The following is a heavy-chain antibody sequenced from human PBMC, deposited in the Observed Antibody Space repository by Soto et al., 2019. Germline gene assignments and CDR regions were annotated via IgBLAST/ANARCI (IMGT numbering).Heavy chain of an antibody. CDR3: ASGRNNPHGSCHFDS. CDR1: GYTFTSYD. D-gene: IGHD2-15*01. J-gene: IGHJ4*02. Sequence: QVQLVQSGAEVKKPGASVKVSCKASGYTFTSYDINWVRQATGQGLEWMGWMNPNSGNTGYAQKFQGRVTMPRNTSISTAYMELSSLRSEDTAVYYCASGRNNPHGSCHFDSWGQVTLVTVSS. V-gene: IGHV1-8*01. CDR2: MNPNSGNT.